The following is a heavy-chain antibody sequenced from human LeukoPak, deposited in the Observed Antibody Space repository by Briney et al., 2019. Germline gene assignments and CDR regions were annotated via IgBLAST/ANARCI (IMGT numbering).Heavy chain of an antibody. D-gene: IGHD6-19*01. CDR3: ARDGSSGWSNTWFDP. CDR2: TYYRSKWYA. CDR1: GDSVSSNSAA. J-gene: IGHJ5*02. Sequence: SQTLSLTCAISGDSVSSNSAAWNWIRQSPSRGLEWLGRTYYRSKWYADYAVSVKGRITINPDTSKNQVSLQLNSVTPEDTAMYYCARDGSSGWSNTWFDPWGQGTLVTVSS. V-gene: IGHV6-1*01.